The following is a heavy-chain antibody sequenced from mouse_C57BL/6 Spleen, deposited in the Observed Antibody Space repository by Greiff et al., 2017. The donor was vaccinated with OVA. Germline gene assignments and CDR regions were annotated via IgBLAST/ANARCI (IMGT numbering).Heavy chain of an antibody. D-gene: IGHD1-1*01. Sequence: QVQLKQSGPELVKPWASVKISCKASGYAFSSSWMNWVKQRPGKGLEWIGRIYPGDGDTNYNGKFKGKATLTADKSSSTAYMQLSSLTSEDSAVYFCARDYYGSSSFDYWGQGTTLTVSS. CDR1: GYAFSSSW. CDR2: IYPGDGDT. CDR3: ARDYYGSSSFDY. V-gene: IGHV1-82*01. J-gene: IGHJ2*01.